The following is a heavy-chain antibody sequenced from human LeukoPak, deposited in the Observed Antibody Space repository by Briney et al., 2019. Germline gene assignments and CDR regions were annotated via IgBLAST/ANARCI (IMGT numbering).Heavy chain of an antibody. J-gene: IGHJ4*02. CDR2: IYSGGST. V-gene: IGHV3-53*01. CDR1: GFTVSSNY. CDR3: ARNFALDY. Sequence: PGGSLRLSCAASGFTVSSNYMTWVRQAPGKGLEWVSVIYSGGSTYYADSVKGRFTISRDNSKNTLFLQMNSLRAEDTAVYYCARNFALDYWGQGTLVTASS.